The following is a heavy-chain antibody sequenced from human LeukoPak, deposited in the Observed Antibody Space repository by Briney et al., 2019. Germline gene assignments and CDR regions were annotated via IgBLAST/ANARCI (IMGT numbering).Heavy chain of an antibody. D-gene: IGHD3-10*01. CDR2: ISSSSSAI. CDR1: GFTFSSHA. CDR3: ARDGITMVRGVMIDFDY. V-gene: IGHV3-48*02. Sequence: GGSLRLSCVTSGFTFSSHAMNWVRQAPGKGLEWVSYISSSSSAIYYADSVKGRFTISRDNAKNSVYLQMSSLRDEDTAVYYCARDGITMVRGVMIDFDYWGQGTRVTVSS. J-gene: IGHJ4*02.